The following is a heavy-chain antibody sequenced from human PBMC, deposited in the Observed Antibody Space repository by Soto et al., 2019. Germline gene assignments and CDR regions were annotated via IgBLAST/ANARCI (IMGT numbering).Heavy chain of an antibody. CDR2: IYWDDDK. CDR3: AHRVLRTVFGLVTTTAIYFDF. Sequence: QITLNESGPTVVRPTETLTLTCRFSGFSLTTSGVGVGWIRHSPGKAPQWLALIYWDDDKRYSASLKSRHTINKDTTKNQVVLTVSDLDPTDTATYYCAHRVLRTVFGLVTTTAIYFDFWGQGTPVAVSS. J-gene: IGHJ4*02. D-gene: IGHD3-3*01. V-gene: IGHV2-5*02. CDR1: GFSLTTSGVG.